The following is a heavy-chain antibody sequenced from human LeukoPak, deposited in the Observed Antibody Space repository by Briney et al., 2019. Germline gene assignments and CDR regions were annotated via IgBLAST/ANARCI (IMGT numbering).Heavy chain of an antibody. V-gene: IGHV4-59*01. D-gene: IGHD3-9*01. CDR2: IYYSGST. CDR1: GGSISSYY. CDR3: AGMPDAISYYYYYMDV. Sequence: PSETLSLTCTVSGGSISSYYWSWIRQPPGKGLEWIGYIYYSGSTNYNPSLKSRVTISVDTSKNQFSLKLSSVTAADTAVYYCAGMPDAISYYYYYMDVWGKGTTVTISS. J-gene: IGHJ6*03.